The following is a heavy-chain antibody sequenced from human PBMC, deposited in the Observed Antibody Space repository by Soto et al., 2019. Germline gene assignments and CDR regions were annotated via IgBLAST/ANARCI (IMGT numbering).Heavy chain of an antibody. J-gene: IGHJ4*02. CDR1: GYSFTSYW. CDR3: ATLSDVVDY. D-gene: IGHD5-12*01. Sequence: PGESLKISCKGSGYSFTSYWLTWVRQMPGKGLEWMGRIDPSDSFTNYSPSFQGHVTFSVDKSISTAYLQWGGLKASDTAVYYCATLSDVVDYWGQGTLVTVSS. CDR2: IDPSDSFT. V-gene: IGHV5-10-1*01.